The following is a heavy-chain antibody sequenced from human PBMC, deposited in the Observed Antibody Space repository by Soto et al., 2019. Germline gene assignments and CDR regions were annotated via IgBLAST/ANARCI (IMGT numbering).Heavy chain of an antibody. CDR2: IIPIFGTA. Sequence: SVKVSCKASGGTFSSYAISWVRQAPGQGPEWLGGIIPIFGTANYAQKFKGSVTITADESTSPAYMELSSLGFDDTAMYYRSSRRGRPPLQRGYFEYWGQGTLGTVAS. D-gene: IGHD3-10*01. CDR1: GGTFSSYA. V-gene: IGHV1-69*13. J-gene: IGHJ4*02. CDR3: SSRRGRPPLQRGYFEY.